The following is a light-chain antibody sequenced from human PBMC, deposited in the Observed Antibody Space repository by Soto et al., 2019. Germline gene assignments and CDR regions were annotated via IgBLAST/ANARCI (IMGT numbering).Light chain of an antibody. CDR2: AAS. Sequence: EIVLTQSPGTLSSSPGERATISCRASQSVSNNYLAWYRQKPGQAPRLLIYAASNRARGIPDRFRGSGSGTDFPLTVSRLEPEDFAVYYGQQYGSAPWTFGQGTKVEI. CDR3: QQYGSAPWT. V-gene: IGKV3-20*01. CDR1: QSVSNNY. J-gene: IGKJ1*01.